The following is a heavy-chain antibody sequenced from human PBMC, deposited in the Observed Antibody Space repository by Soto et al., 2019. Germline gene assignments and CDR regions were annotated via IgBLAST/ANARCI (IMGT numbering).Heavy chain of an antibody. CDR2: IYYSGST. CDR1: GGSISSYY. V-gene: IGHV4-59*01. Sequence: PSETLSLTCTVSGGSISSYYWSWIRQPPGKGLEWIGYIYYSGSTNYNPSLKSRVTISVDTSKNQFSLKLSSVTAADTAVYYCARISTNYYYYYYMDVWGKGTTVTVSS. J-gene: IGHJ6*03. CDR3: ARISTNYYYYYYMDV. D-gene: IGHD2-2*01.